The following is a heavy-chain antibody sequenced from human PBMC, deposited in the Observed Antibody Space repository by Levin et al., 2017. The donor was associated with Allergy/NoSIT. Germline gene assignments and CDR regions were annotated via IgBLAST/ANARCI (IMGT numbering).Heavy chain of an antibody. V-gene: IGHV4-59*01. J-gene: IGHJ6*02. Sequence: SETLSLTCIVSGASISSYHWSWIRQPPGKGLEWIGYIYYSGSTNYNPYLKSRVTMSVDTSRNQFSLTLNSVPAADTAVYYCGKDRVVTSSGTYYYYGMAVWGQGITVSVSS. CDR2: IYYSGST. CDR3: GKDRVVTSSGTYYYYGMAV. CDR1: GASISSYH. D-gene: IGHD2-21*02.